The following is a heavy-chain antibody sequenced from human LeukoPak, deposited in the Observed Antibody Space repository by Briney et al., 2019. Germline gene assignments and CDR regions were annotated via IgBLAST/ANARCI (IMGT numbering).Heavy chain of an antibody. Sequence: SETLSLTCTVSGGSIRSYYWSWIRQPPGKGLEWIAYIYYSGSTNYNPSLKSRVTISVDTSKNQFSLKLSSVTAADTAVYYCARCALVAYFDYWGQGTLVTVSS. J-gene: IGHJ4*02. CDR2: IYYSGST. CDR3: ARCALVAYFDY. D-gene: IGHD5-12*01. V-gene: IGHV4-59*08. CDR1: GGSIRSYY.